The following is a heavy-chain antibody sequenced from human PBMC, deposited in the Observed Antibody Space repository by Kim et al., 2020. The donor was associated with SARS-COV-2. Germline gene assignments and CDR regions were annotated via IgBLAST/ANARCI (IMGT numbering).Heavy chain of an antibody. J-gene: IGHJ4*02. Sequence: DSVKGRFTISRDNSKNTLYLQMNSLRAEDTAVYYCARDSGTLLWFGELRGWGQGTLVTVSS. CDR3: ARDSGTLLWFGELRG. V-gene: IGHV3-30*07. D-gene: IGHD3-10*01.